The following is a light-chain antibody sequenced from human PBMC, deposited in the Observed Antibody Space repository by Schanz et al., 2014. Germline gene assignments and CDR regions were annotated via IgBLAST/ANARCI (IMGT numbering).Light chain of an antibody. V-gene: IGKV1-39*01. CDR3: QQSYSTPFT. CDR1: QSISTY. J-gene: IGKJ3*01. CDR2: SAS. Sequence: DIQMTQSPSSLSASVGDRVTITCRASQSISTYLNWYKQKPGQAPKLLIYSASSLQSGVPSRFSGSGSGTDFTLTISSLQPEDFAGYYCQQSYSTPFTFGPGTNVDIK.